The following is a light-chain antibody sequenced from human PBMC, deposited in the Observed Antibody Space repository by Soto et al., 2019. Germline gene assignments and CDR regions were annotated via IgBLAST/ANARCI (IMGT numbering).Light chain of an antibody. V-gene: IGLV1-47*02. CDR1: SSNIGSNY. J-gene: IGLJ3*02. CDR3: AAWDDSLSGPV. Sequence: QSVLTQPPSASGTPGQRVTISCSGSSSNIGSNYVYWYQQLPGTAPKLLIYGNSNRPSGVPDRFSGSKSGTSASLAISGLRSEVEADYYCAAWDDSLSGPVFGGGTQLTVL. CDR2: GNS.